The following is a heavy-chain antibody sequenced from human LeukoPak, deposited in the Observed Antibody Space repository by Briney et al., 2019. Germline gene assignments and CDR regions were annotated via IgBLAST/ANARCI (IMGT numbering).Heavy chain of an antibody. Sequence: SETLSLTCAVYGGSFSGYYWSWIRQPPGKGLEWIGEINHSGSTNYNPSLKSRVTISVDTSKNQFSLKLSSVTAADTAVYYCARGVVIAIRFPFDPGGQGTLVTVSS. J-gene: IGHJ5*02. D-gene: IGHD2-21*01. V-gene: IGHV4-34*01. CDR1: GGSFSGYY. CDR2: INHSGST. CDR3: ARGVVIAIRFPFDP.